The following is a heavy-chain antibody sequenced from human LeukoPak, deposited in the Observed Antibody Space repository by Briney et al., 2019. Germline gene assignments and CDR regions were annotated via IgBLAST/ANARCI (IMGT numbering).Heavy chain of an antibody. CDR3: ASSPAYSSSWYAIDN. CDR1: GFTFSNYD. Sequence: GGSLRLSCAASGFTFSNYDMHWVRQAAGKGLEWVSGIGTAGDTYYPGSVKGRFTISGENAKNSLYLHMNSLSAGDTAVYYCASSPAYSSSWYAIDNWGREPWSPSPQ. V-gene: IGHV3-13*01. J-gene: IGHJ4*02. CDR2: IGTAGDT. D-gene: IGHD6-13*01.